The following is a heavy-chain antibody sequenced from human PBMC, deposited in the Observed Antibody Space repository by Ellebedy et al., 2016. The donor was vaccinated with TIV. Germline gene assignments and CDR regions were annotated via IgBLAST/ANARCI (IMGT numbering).Heavy chain of an antibody. V-gene: IGHV3-48*04. J-gene: IGHJ4*02. CDR1: GFTFSSYS. D-gene: IGHD2-15*01. CDR3: ARNRYCSRGNCYALGY. Sequence: PGGSLRLSCAASGFTFSSYSMNWVRQAPGKGLEWVSYISSSSSSIYYADSVKGRFTISRDNAKNTLYLQLNSLRAEDTAVYYCARNRYCSRGNCYALGYWGQGTLVTVSS. CDR2: ISSSSSSI.